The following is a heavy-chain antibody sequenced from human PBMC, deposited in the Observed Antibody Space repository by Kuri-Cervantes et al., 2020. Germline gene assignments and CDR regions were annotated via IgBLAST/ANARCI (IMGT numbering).Heavy chain of an antibody. D-gene: IGHD3-22*01. Sequence: SVKVSCKASGGTFSSYAISWVRQAPGQGLEWMGGIIPIFGTANYAQKFQGRVTITADESTSTAYMELSSLRSEDTAVYYCARDGGRGGYYNYYYYYGMDVWGQGTTVTVSS. CDR2: IIPIFGTA. CDR1: GGTFSSYA. CDR3: ARDGGRGGYYNYYYYYGMDV. V-gene: IGHV1-69*13. J-gene: IGHJ6*02.